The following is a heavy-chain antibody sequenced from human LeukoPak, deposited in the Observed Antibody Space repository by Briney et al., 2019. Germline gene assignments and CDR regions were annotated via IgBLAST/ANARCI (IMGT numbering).Heavy chain of an antibody. CDR1: GFTFSDYY. V-gene: IGHV3-23*01. Sequence: PGGSLRLSCAASGFTFSDYYMSWVRQAPGKGLEWVSAISGSGGSTYYADSVKGRFTISRDNSKNTLYLQMNSLRAEDTAVYYCAAENVDTALSLFDYWGQGTLVTVSS. CDR2: ISGSGGST. D-gene: IGHD5-18*01. CDR3: AAENVDTALSLFDY. J-gene: IGHJ4*02.